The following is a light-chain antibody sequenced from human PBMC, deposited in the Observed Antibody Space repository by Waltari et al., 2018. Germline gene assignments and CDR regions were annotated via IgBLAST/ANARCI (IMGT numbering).Light chain of an antibody. Sequence: EIVLTQSPATLSLSPGERATLSCRASQSVSSYLAWYQQKPGQAPRLLIYDASNRATGIPARFSGSGSWTDFTLTISSLEPEDFAVYYCQQRSNWPGLTFGGGTKVEIK. V-gene: IGKV3-11*01. CDR3: QQRSNWPGLT. CDR1: QSVSSY. CDR2: DAS. J-gene: IGKJ4*01.